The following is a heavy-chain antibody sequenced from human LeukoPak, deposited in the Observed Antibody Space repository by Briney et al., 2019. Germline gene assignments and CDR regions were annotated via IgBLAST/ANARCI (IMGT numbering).Heavy chain of an antibody. CDR1: GFTFSDYY. Sequence: PCGSLRLSCAASGFTFSDYYMSWIRQAPGEGLEWVSYISSSGSTIYYADSVKGRFTISRDNAKNSLYLQMNSLRAEDTALYYCAPDSVLHYYGSGSYPADYWGQGTLVTVSS. D-gene: IGHD3-10*01. CDR3: APDSVLHYYGSGSYPADY. V-gene: IGHV3-11*01. CDR2: ISSSGSTI. J-gene: IGHJ4*02.